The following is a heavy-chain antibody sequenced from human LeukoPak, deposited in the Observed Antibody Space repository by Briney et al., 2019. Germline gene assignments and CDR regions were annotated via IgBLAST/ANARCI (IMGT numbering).Heavy chain of an antibody. CDR3: ASTEYCSSTSCSQAAIDY. V-gene: IGHV4-61*08. CDR2: IYYSGST. D-gene: IGHD2-2*01. J-gene: IGHJ4*02. CDR1: GGSISSGGYY. Sequence: SETLSLTCTVSGGSISSGGYYWSWIRQPPGKGLEWIGYIYYSGSTNYNPSLKSRVTISVDTSKNQFSLKLSSVTAADTAVYYCASTEYCSSTSCSQAAIDYWGQGTLVTVSS.